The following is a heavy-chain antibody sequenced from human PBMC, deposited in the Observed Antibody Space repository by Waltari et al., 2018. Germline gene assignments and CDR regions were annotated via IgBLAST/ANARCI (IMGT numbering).Heavy chain of an antibody. Sequence: EVQLVESGGGLVQPGRSLRLSCTASGFTFGDYAMSWVRQAPGKGLEWVSGISGSGETTYYTEAVKGRFTISRDNSKNMLYLQMSSLRGDDTAVYYCAKEGGRWLVANWVDFWGQGTLVTVSS. CDR3: AKEGGRWLVANWVDF. CDR2: ISGSGETT. J-gene: IGHJ5*01. V-gene: IGHV3-23*04. D-gene: IGHD6-19*01. CDR1: GFTFGDYA.